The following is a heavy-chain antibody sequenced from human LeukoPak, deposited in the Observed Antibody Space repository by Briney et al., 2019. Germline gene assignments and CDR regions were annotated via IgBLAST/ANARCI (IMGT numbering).Heavy chain of an antibody. V-gene: IGHV3-74*01. CDR3: VRDGSIWSFDY. J-gene: IGHJ4*02. Sequence: GGSRRLSCAASAFTFRNYWMFWVRPAPGKGMVWVSSLNNDGSSTNYADSVKGRFTISRDNAKNTLYLQMNSLRADDTAVYYCVRDGSIWSFDYWGQGALVTVSS. D-gene: IGHD6-13*01. CDR1: AFTFRNYW. CDR2: LNNDGSST.